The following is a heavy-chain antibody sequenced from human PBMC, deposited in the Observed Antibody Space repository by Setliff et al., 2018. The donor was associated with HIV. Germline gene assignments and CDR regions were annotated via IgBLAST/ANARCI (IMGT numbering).Heavy chain of an antibody. CDR3: ARDEGFDSSGYYLGTFDY. J-gene: IGHJ4*02. D-gene: IGHD3-22*01. Sequence: ASVKVSCKVSGYSLTELSIHWVRQAPGEGLEWMGGFDPEDDETVYAQKLQGRVTMTTDTSTSTAYMELRSLRSDDTAVYYCARDEGFDSSGYYLGTFDYWGQGTLVTV. V-gene: IGHV1-24*01. CDR1: GYSLTELS. CDR2: FDPEDDET.